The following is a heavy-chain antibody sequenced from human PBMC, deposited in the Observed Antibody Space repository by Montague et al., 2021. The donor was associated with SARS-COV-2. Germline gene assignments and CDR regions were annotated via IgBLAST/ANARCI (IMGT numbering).Heavy chain of an antibody. V-gene: IGHV3-23*01. Sequence: SLRLSCAASGFTFSDYAMAWVRQAPGKGLEWVSILSTTGGSTYYADPVKGRFIISSDNSKNALYLQMNSLRAEDTARYYCAKDGSVASTGYFDPWGQGTLVTVSS. J-gene: IGHJ4*02. D-gene: IGHD4-23*01. CDR3: AKDGSVASTGYFDP. CDR2: LSTTGGST. CDR1: GFTFSDYA.